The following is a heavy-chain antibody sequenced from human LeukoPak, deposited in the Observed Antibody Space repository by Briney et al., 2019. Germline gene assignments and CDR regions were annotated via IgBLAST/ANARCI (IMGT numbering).Heavy chain of an antibody. D-gene: IGHD2-21*02. V-gene: IGHV1-18*01. J-gene: IGHJ6*02. CDR3: AREAEIEVTDRTDYYYYGMDV. CDR2: ISVYNGQT. CDR1: GYTFTIFG. Sequence: ASVTVSCKASGYTFTIFGISWVRQAPGQGHEWMGWISVYNGQTKYTQKFQVRVTMPTDTSTKTVYMELRSLRSDDTAVYYCAREAEIEVTDRTDYYYYGMDVWGQGTTVTVSS.